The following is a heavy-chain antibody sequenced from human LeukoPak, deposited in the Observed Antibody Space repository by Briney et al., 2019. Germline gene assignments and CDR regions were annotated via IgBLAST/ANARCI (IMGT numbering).Heavy chain of an antibody. CDR2: IYTSGST. J-gene: IGHJ5*02. V-gene: IGHV4-4*07. CDR1: GGSTSSYS. CDR3: ARSNSPSRFDP. Sequence: SETLSLTCAVSGGSTSSYSWSWVRQPAGKGLEWIGRIYTSGSTNYNPFLKTRVTMSLDTSKNQFSLKLTSVTAPDTAVYYCARSNSPSRFDPWGQGTLVTVSS. D-gene: IGHD2/OR15-2a*01.